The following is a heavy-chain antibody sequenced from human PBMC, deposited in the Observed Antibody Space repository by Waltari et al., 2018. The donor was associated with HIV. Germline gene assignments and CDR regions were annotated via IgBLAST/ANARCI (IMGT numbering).Heavy chain of an antibody. J-gene: IGHJ4*02. CDR1: GFTFDDYA. V-gene: IGHV3-9*01. Sequence: EVQLVESGGVLVQPGRSLRLSCSASGFTFDDYAMPWVRQAPGKGLEWVSGISWNSGSRGYADSVKGRFTISRDNAKNSLYLQMNSLRAEDTALYYCAKGPTAMVDYWGQGTLVTVSS. CDR2: ISWNSGSR. D-gene: IGHD5-18*01. CDR3: AKGPTAMVDY.